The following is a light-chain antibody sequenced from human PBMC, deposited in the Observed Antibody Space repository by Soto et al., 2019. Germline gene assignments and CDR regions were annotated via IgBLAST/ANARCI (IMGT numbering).Light chain of an antibody. CDR2: GAS. V-gene: IGKV3-15*01. CDR1: QSISSK. Sequence: EIVMTQSPATLSASPVERATLSCSSSQSISSKLAWYQQKPGQAPRLLIYGASTRATGIPARFSGSGSGTEFTLTISSLQSEDFAVYYCQQYDNWPPITFGQGTRLEIK. J-gene: IGKJ5*01. CDR3: QQYDNWPPIT.